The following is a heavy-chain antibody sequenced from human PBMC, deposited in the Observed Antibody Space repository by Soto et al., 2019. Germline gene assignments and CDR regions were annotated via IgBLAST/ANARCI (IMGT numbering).Heavy chain of an antibody. CDR3: ARAEPSIFGVVAKVGYYYGMDV. V-gene: IGHV3-53*01. CDR2: IYSGGST. J-gene: IGHJ6*02. Sequence: EVQLVESGGGLIQPGGSLRLSCAASGFTVSSNYMSWVRQAPGKGLEWVSVIYSGGSTYYADSVKGRFTISRDNSKNTVYLQMNSLRAEDTAVYYCARAEPSIFGVVAKVGYYYGMDVWGQGTTVTVSS. CDR1: GFTVSSNY. D-gene: IGHD3-3*01.